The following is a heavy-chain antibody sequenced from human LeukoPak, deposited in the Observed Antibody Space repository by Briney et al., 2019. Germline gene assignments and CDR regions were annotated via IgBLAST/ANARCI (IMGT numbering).Heavy chain of an antibody. CDR3: ARVGGGWYFGEWFDP. CDR1: GYTFTSYD. Sequence: GASVKVSFKASGYTFTSYDIHWVRQATGQGLEWMGWMNPNSGNTGYAQKFQGRVTMTRNTSISTAYMELSSLRSEDTAVYYCARVGGGWYFGEWFDPWGRGTLVTVSS. V-gene: IGHV1-8*01. D-gene: IGHD6-19*01. CDR2: MNPNSGNT. J-gene: IGHJ5*02.